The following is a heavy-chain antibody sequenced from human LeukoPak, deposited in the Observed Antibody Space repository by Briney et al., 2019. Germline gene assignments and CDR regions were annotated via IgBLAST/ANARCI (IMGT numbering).Heavy chain of an antibody. CDR1: GFTFTNAW. CDR3: TTGITYHFDTGGYYPNDY. D-gene: IGHD3-22*01. CDR2: IKSKTDGGTT. J-gene: IGHJ4*02. V-gene: IGHV3-15*01. Sequence: GGSLRLSCAASGFTFTNAWMNWVRQTPGKGLEWVGRIKSKTDGGTTDYAAPVKGRFTISREDSKNTLFLQLNSLKNEDTAVYYCTTGITYHFDTGGYYPNDYWGQGTLATVSS.